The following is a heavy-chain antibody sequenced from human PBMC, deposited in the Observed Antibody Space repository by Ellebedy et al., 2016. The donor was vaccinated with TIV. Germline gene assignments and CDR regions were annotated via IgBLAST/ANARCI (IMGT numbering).Heavy chain of an antibody. Sequence: SETLSLTXTVSGYSISSGYYWGWIRQPPGKGLEWIGSIYHSGSTYYNPSLKSRVTISVDTSKNQFSLKLSSVTAADTAVYYCARDGVGVYYYDSSGYYPFDYWGQGTLVTVSS. CDR2: IYHSGST. CDR1: GYSISSGYY. CDR3: ARDGVGVYYYDSSGYYPFDY. J-gene: IGHJ4*02. V-gene: IGHV4-38-2*02. D-gene: IGHD3-22*01.